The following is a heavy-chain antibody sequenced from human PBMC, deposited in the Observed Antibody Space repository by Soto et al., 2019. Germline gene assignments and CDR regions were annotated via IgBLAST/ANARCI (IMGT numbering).Heavy chain of an antibody. CDR1: GFTFSSYA. J-gene: IGHJ4*02. V-gene: IGHV3-23*01. CDR3: AKDLVSSSWYFDY. D-gene: IGHD6-13*01. CDR2: ISGSGGST. Sequence: EVQLLESGGGWVQPGGSLRLSCAASGFTFSSYAMSWVRQAPGKGLEWVSAISGSGGSTYYADSVKGRFTISRDNSKNTLYLQMNSLRAEDTAVYYCAKDLVSSSWYFDYWGQGTLVTVSS.